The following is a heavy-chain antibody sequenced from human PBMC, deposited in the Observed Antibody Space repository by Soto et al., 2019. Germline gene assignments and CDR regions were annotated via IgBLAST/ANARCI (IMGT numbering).Heavy chain of an antibody. CDR2: ISYDGSNK. J-gene: IGHJ4*02. V-gene: IGHV3-30*18. CDR3: AKNHPRAPSRDGYNLIDY. CDR1: GFTFNNYG. D-gene: IGHD5-12*01. Sequence: GGSLRLSCAASGFTFNNYGMHWVRQAPGKGLEWVAVISYDGSNKYYADSVKGRFTISRDNSKNTLYLQMNSLRAEDTAVYYCAKNHPRAPSRDGYNLIDYWGQGTLVTVSS.